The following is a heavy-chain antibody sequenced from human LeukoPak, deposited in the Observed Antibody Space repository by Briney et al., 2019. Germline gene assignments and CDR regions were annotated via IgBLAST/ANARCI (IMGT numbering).Heavy chain of an antibody. CDR1: GGSISGHY. V-gene: IGHV4-59*11. CDR2: MHYSGNT. Sequence: SETLSLTCTVSGGSISGHYWSWIRQSPGKGLEWIGFMHYSGNTNSNPSLRSRVTISMDTSKKHFSLKMSSVTAADTALYYCARDLYSGSYYSKAFDIWGQGTMATVSS. D-gene: IGHD1-26*01. J-gene: IGHJ3*02. CDR3: ARDLYSGSYYSKAFDI.